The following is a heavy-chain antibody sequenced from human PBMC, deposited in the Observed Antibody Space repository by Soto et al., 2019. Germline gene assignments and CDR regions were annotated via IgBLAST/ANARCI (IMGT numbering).Heavy chain of an antibody. V-gene: IGHV3-30*03. CDR3: SRGRLGYCSSTSCYDGIDYYYYYGMDV. CDR2: ISYDGSNK. CDR1: GFTFSSYG. J-gene: IGHJ6*02. Sequence: QVQLVESGGGVVQPGRSLRLSCAASGFTFSSYGMHWVRQAPGKGLEWVAVISYDGSNKYYADSVKGRFTISRDNSKNTLYLQMNRLRAEDTAVYYCSRGRLGYCSSTSCYDGIDYYYYYGMDVWRQGTTVTVSS. D-gene: IGHD2-2*01.